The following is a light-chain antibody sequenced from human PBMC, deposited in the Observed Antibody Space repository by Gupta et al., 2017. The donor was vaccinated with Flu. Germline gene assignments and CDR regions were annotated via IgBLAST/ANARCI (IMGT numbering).Light chain of an antibody. CDR3: HQYGEPPQA. CDR2: GAS. V-gene: IGKV3-20*01. J-gene: IGKJ1*01. CDR1: LSIRRSY. Sequence: EIVLTQSPDTLSLSPGERATLSRRASLSIRRSYLSWYQQKLGQAPRLLIDGASSRATGIPDRFSGSGSGAEFTLTIRRLEAEDSAVYYCHQYGEPPQAFGQGTKVEIK.